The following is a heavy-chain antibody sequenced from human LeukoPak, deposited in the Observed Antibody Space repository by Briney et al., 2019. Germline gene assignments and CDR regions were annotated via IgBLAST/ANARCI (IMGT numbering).Heavy chain of an antibody. J-gene: IGHJ4*02. CDR3: ARGKDYDFWSGYQAGFDY. CDR2: IKQDGSGK. V-gene: IGHV3-7*01. CDR1: GFTFSSYW. Sequence: QPGGSLRLSCAAFGFTFSSYWMSWVRQAPGKGLEWVANIKQDGSGKYYVDSVKGRFTISRDNAKNSLYLQMNSLRAEDTAVYYCARGKDYDFWSGYQAGFDYWGQGTLVTVSS. D-gene: IGHD3-3*01.